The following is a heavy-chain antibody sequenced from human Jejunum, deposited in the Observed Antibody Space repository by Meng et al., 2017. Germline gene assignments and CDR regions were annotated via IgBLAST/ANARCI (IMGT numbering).Heavy chain of an antibody. Sequence: GESLKISCQSSGYTFTNYWIGWVHQMPGKGLEWIGIIYPDYSDTRYSPSFQCQVTITADKTISTTFLQWSSMKASDTAMYYCSRSEENSAYSTSWYVDIWGQGKMVTVSS. CDR3: SRSEENSAYSTSWYVDI. J-gene: IGHJ3*02. V-gene: IGHV5-51*07. D-gene: IGHD2/OR15-2a*01. CDR2: IYPDYSDT. CDR1: GYTFTNYW.